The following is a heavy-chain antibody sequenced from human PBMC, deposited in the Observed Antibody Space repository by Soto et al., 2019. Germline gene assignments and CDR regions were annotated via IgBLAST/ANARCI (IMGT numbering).Heavy chain of an antibody. CDR1: GYTFTSYA. V-gene: IGHV1-3*01. CDR2: INAGNGNT. Sequence: QVQLVQSGAEVKKPGASVKVSCKASGYTFTSYAMHWVRQAPGQRLEWMGWINAGNGNTKYSQKFQGRVTITRDTSESTAYMEMSRLTSEDTAVYYCARDIFGDMQFLEWYYFAYWCQGTLVTVSS. D-gene: IGHD3-3*01. J-gene: IGHJ4*02. CDR3: ARDIFGDMQFLEWYYFAY.